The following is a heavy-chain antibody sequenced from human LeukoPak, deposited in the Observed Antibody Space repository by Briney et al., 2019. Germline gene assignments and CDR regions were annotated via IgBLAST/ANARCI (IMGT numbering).Heavy chain of an antibody. D-gene: IGHD1-26*01. CDR2: INPSGGST. J-gene: IGHJ5*02. Sequence: GASVKVSCKASGYTFTSYCMHWVRQAPGQGLEWMGIINPSGGSTSYAQKFQGRVTMTRDTSTSTVYMELSSLRSEDTAVYYCARSGGPSGSHLVGNWFDPWGQGTLVTVSS. CDR3: ARSGGPSGSHLVGNWFDP. V-gene: IGHV1-46*01. CDR1: GYTFTSYC.